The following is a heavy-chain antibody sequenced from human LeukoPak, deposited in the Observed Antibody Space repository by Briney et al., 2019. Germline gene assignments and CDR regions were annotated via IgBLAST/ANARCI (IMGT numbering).Heavy chain of an antibody. D-gene: IGHD3-16*02. V-gene: IGHV1-18*01. CDR1: GYTFTSYG. CDR3: ARDLGYVWGSYRYTLNDY. Sequence: GASVKVSCKASGYTFTSYGISWVRQAPGQGLEWMGWISAYNGSTNYAQKLQGRVTMTTDTSTSTAYMELRSLRSDDTAVYYCARDLGYVWGSYRYTLNDYWGQGTLVTVSS. J-gene: IGHJ4*02. CDR2: ISAYNGST.